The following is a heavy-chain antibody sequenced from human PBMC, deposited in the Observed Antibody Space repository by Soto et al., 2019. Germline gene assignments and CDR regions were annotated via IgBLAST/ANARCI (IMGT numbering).Heavy chain of an antibody. CDR2: IIPIFGIA. D-gene: IGHD2-2*01. J-gene: IGHJ6*02. Sequence: QVQLVQSGAEVKKPGSSVKVSCKASGGTFSRYSITWVRQAPGHGLEWIGRIIPIFGIASYAQKFQGRVTITAEESTSTTYREHSSLRSDDTAVYYCAREDRDRETGLVPAAINGMDVWGQGTTVTVSS. V-gene: IGHV1-69*08. CDR3: AREDRDRETGLVPAAINGMDV. CDR1: GGTFSRYS.